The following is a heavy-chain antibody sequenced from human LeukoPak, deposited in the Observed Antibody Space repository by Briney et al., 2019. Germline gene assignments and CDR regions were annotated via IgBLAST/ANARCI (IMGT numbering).Heavy chain of an antibody. CDR2: IDATGAAT. V-gene: IGHV3-23*01. Sequence: GGSLRLSCAASGFTFSNYAMYWVRQAPGKGLEWVSSIDATGAATYYADSVNGRFTISRDNSKNTFYLQMDSLRADDTAVYSCAKGSGSGWYGWFAPWGQGTLVTVSS. J-gene: IGHJ5*02. D-gene: IGHD6-19*01. CDR1: GFTFSNYA. CDR3: AKGSGSGWYGWFAP.